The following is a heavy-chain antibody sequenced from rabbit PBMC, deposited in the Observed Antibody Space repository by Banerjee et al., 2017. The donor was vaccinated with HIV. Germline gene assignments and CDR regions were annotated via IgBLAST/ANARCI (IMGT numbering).Heavy chain of an antibody. D-gene: IGHD6-1*01. CDR1: GFDFSSNA. Sequence: QSLEESGGDLVKPGASLTLTCTASGFDFSSNAMCWVRQAPGKGLEWIACIYTGSWGSPYYASWAEGRFTISKTSSTTATLQMTSLTAADTATYFCVRAGDYDYTYGYAGYPMWGPGTLVTVS. V-gene: IGHV1S40*01. CDR2: IYTGSWGSP. CDR3: VRAGDYDYTYGYAGYPM. J-gene: IGHJ4*01.